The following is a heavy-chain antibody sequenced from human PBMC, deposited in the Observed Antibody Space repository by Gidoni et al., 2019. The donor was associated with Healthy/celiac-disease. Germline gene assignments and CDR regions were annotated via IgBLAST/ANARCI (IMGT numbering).Heavy chain of an antibody. CDR3: ARDYTDAHTFDY. CDR1: GFNFRAYA. V-gene: IGHV3-30-3*01. CDR2: ILYDGVNK. D-gene: IGHD3-16*01. J-gene: IGHJ4*02. Sequence: QMQLVESGGGVVQPGRSLSLSCAASGFNFRAYAIHWVRQAPGKGLEWVAVILYDGVNKYFADSVKGRFTVSRDNSKNTLYLQMNSLRAEDTAVYYCARDYTDAHTFDYWGQGTLVTVSS.